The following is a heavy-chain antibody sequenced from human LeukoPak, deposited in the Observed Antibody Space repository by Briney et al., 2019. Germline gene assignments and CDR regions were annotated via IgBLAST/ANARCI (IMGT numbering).Heavy chain of an antibody. D-gene: IGHD2-15*01. V-gene: IGHV3-7*01. J-gene: IGHJ4*02. Sequence: PGGSLRLSCAASGFTFRSHWMSWVRQAPGMGLELVANINQDGSEKCYVDSVKGRFTISRDNAKNSLFLQINSLRAEDTATYYCARDHVVDGLVFDYWGQGTLVTVSS. CDR1: GFTFRSHW. CDR2: INQDGSEK. CDR3: ARDHVVDGLVFDY.